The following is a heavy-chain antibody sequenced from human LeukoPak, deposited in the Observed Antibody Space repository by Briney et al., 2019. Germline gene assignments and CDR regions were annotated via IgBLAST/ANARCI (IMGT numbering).Heavy chain of an antibody. Sequence: SETLSLTCAVYGGSFSDYYWSWIRQPPGKGLEWIGEINHSGSTNYNPSPKSRVTISVDTSKNQFSLKLSSVTAADTAVYYCASGERYCSGGSCLLPIDYWGQGTLVTVSS. V-gene: IGHV4-34*01. CDR1: GGSFSDYY. CDR3: ASGERYCSGGSCLLPIDY. CDR2: INHSGST. D-gene: IGHD2-15*01. J-gene: IGHJ4*02.